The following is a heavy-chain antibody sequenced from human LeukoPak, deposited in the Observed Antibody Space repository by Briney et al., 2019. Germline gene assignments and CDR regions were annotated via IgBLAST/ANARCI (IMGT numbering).Heavy chain of an antibody. CDR3: ARIPLGYSGAYYFDY. V-gene: IGHV4-4*09. D-gene: IGHD5-12*01. CDR2: ISSSGST. CDR1: RGSISGSIRSFY. Sequence: SETLSLTCTVSRGSISGSIRSFYWSWLRQPPGKGLEWIGYISSSGSTNDNPSLRSRVTISVDASKNQFFLNLSSVSAADTAVYYCARIPLGYSGAYYFDYWGQGALATVSP. J-gene: IGHJ4*02.